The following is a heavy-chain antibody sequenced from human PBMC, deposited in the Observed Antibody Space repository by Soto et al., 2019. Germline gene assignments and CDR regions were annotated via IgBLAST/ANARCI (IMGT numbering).Heavy chain of an antibody. CDR3: AKDNPGPYGAYESTWFEP. Sequence: GGSLRLSCAASGFSIDDFAMHWVRQAPGKGLEWVSSISWDSGKIGYADSVTGRFSVSRDNAKNSLFLQMSSLKPEDTAFYFCAKDNPGPYGAYESTWFEPWGQGTLVTVSS. V-gene: IGHV3-9*01. D-gene: IGHD5-12*01. J-gene: IGHJ5*02. CDR2: ISWDSGKI. CDR1: GFSIDDFA.